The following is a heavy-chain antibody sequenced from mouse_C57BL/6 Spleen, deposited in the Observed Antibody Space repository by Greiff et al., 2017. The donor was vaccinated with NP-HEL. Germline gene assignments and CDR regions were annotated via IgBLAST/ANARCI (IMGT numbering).Heavy chain of an antibody. D-gene: IGHD1-1*02. J-gene: IGHJ4*01. CDR3: ARSSDGAPYYAMDY. CDR2: IDPSDSYT. CDR1: GYTFTSYW. V-gene: IGHV1-50*01. Sequence: QVQLQQSGAELVKPGASVKLSCKASGYTFTSYWMQWVKQRPGQGLEWIGEIDPSDSYTNYNQKFKGKATLTVDTSSSTAYMQLSSLTSEDSAVYYCARSSDGAPYYAMDYWGQGTSVTVSS.